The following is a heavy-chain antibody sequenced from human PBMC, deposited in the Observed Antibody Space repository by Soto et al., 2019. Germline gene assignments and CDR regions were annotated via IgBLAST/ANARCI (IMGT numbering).Heavy chain of an antibody. V-gene: IGHV1-8*01. CDR3: ARRGYSSSWYYYYYYGMDV. J-gene: IGHJ6*02. Sequence: ASVKVSCKASGYTFTSYDIDWVRQATGQGLEWMGWMNPNSGNTGYAQKFQGRVTMTRNTSISTAYMELSSLRSEDTAVYYCARRGYSSSWYYYYYYGMDVWGQGTTVTVSS. CDR1: GYTFTSYD. D-gene: IGHD6-13*01. CDR2: MNPNSGNT.